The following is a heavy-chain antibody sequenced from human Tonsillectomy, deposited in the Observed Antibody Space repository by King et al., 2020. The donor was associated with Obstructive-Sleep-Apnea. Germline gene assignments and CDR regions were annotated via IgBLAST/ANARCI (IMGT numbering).Heavy chain of an antibody. CDR3: ARGGDYGDYRTAVGADY. CDR1: GGSISSGAYS. V-gene: IGHV4-30-4*07. CDR2: IYYSGST. Sequence: QLQESGPGLVKPSQTLSLTCAVSGGSISSGAYSWSWIRQPPGKGLEWIGYIYYSGSTDYNPSLKSRVTISVDTSKNQFSLKLSSVTAADTAVYYCARGGDYGDYRTAVGADYWGQGTLVTVSS. D-gene: IGHD4-17*01. J-gene: IGHJ4*02.